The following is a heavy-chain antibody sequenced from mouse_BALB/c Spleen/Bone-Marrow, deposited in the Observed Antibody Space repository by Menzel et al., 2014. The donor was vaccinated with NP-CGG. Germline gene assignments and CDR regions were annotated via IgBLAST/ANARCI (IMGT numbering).Heavy chain of an antibody. CDR2: ISGYYGDA. J-gene: IGHJ4*01. CDR3: ARSGKVRNAMDY. Sequence: VQLQQSGAELVRPGVSVKISCQGSGNTFTDYAIHWVKQSHAKSLEWIGLISGYYGDAIYNQKFKGKATMTVDKSSSTAYMDLARLTSEDSAIYYCARSGKVRNAMDYWGQGTSVTVSS. V-gene: IGHV1S137*01. D-gene: IGHD2-14*01. CDR1: GNTFTDYA.